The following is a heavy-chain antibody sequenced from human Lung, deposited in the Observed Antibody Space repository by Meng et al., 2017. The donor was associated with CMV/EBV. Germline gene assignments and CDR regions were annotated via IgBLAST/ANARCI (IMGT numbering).Heavy chain of an antibody. V-gene: IGHV2-5*01. J-gene: IGHJ4*01. Sequence: SGPTLVKPTQTLTLTCTFSGFSLSSTGVAVGWIRQPPGKALEWLALIYWSNEKRYNPSLGSRLTITKDTSNNQVVLTMTSVDPVDTATYYCAHSQVDFDFWSGYFSLISSLVNYWGHGALVTVSS. CDR1: GFSLSSTGVA. CDR2: IYWSNEK. CDR3: AHSQVDFDFWSGYFSLISSLVNY. D-gene: IGHD3-3*01.